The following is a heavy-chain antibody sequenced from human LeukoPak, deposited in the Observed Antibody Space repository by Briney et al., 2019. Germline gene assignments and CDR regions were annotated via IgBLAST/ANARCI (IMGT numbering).Heavy chain of an antibody. D-gene: IGHD6-25*01. J-gene: IGHJ4*02. CDR1: GDSDTSGNLY. CDR3: ARLYQGKRPPDY. CDR2: IYYDGFT. V-gene: IGHV4-30-4*01. Sequence: SETLSLTCSVSGDSDTSGNLYWSWIRQAPGKGLEWIGYIYYDGFTYYKPSLKSRATISMDTSKSRFSLRLRSVTAADTAVYYCARLYQGKRPPDYWGQGTLVTVSS.